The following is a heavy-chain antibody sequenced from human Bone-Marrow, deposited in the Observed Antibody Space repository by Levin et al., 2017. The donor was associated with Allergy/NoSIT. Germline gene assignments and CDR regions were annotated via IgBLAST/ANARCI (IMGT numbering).Heavy chain of an antibody. CDR3: ARDSRYTSAFDL. Sequence: SQTLSLTCTVSGGPLRSFYWTWIRQPPGKGLEWIGYIYSSGSTNYNPSLESRVTMSIDTSRNHFSLTLSSVTPADTAIYYCARDSRYTSAFDLWGQGTVVTVS. J-gene: IGHJ3*01. D-gene: IGHD2-2*02. V-gene: IGHV4-59*01. CDR2: IYSSGST. CDR1: GGPLRSFY.